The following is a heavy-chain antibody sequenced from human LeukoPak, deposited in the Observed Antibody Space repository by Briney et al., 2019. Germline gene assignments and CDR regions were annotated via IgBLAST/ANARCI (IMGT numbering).Heavy chain of an antibody. V-gene: IGHV3-48*01. CDR2: ISRRSSVI. CDR1: GFTFNYAW. Sequence: GSLRLSCAASGFTFNYAWMSWVRQAPGRGLEWLSYISRRSSVIYYADSVKGRFTISRDDAKSSLSLQMNSLRAEDTAMYYCTRDGSRGYDMDSWGQGTLVTVSS. CDR3: TRDGSRGYDMDS. J-gene: IGHJ4*02. D-gene: IGHD3-10*01.